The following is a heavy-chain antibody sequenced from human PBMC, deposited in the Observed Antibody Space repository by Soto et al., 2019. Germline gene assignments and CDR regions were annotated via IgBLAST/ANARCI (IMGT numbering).Heavy chain of an antibody. CDR2: NNPNSGGT. D-gene: IGHD1-26*01. V-gene: IGHV1-2*02. CDR3: ARGGMSGSYNNWFDP. CDR1: GYTFTGYY. J-gene: IGHJ5*02. Sequence: QVQLVQSGAEVKKPGASVKVSCKASGYTFTGYYMHWVRQAPGQGLEWMGWNNPNSGGTNYAQKFQGRVTMTRDTSISTAYMELSRLRSDDTAVYYCARGGMSGSYNNWFDPWGQGTLVTVSS.